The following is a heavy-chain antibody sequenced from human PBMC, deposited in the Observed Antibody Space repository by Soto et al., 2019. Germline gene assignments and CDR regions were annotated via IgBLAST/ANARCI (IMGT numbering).Heavy chain of an antibody. CDR1: GFTFSDYY. Sequence: QVQLVESGGGLVKPGGSLRLSCAASGFTFSDYYMSWIRQAPGKGLEWVSYISSSSSYTNYADSVKGRFTISRDNAKNSLYLQMNSLRAEDTAVYYCAREDIVVVPAAMRPNAFDLWGQGTMVTVSS. CDR3: AREDIVVVPAAMRPNAFDL. J-gene: IGHJ3*01. D-gene: IGHD2-2*01. CDR2: ISSSSSYT. V-gene: IGHV3-11*06.